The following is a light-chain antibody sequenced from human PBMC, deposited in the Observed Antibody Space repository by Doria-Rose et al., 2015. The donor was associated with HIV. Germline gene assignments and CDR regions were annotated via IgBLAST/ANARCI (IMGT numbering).Light chain of an antibody. CDR2: DGS. CDR1: QSFSSTY. CDR3: HQYGTSWT. J-gene: IGKJ1*01. V-gene: IGKV3-20*01. Sequence: LTQSPGTLSLSPGERATLSCSASQSFSSTYLAWYRQKPGQAPSLLIYDGSTRATGIPDRFSASGSGTDFTLTINRLEPEDFALYYCHQYGTSWTFGQGTKVEI.